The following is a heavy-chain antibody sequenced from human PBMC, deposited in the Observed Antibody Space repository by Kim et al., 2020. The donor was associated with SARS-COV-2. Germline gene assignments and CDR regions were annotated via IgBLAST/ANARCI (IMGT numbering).Heavy chain of an antibody. CDR2: INPNSGGT. J-gene: IGHJ5*02. CDR3: ARRYNIVLMVYAMDWFDP. V-gene: IGHV1-2*02. D-gene: IGHD2-8*01. CDR1: GYTFTGYY. Sequence: ASVKVSCKASGYTFTGYYMHWVRQAPGQGLEGMGWINPNSGGTNYAQKFQGRVTMTRDTSIRTASMELSRLKSDDTAVYYCARRYNIVLMVYAMDWFDPWGQGTLVTVSS.